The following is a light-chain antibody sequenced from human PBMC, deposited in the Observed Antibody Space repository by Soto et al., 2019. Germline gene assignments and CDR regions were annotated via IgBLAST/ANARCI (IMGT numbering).Light chain of an antibody. Sequence: DIQMTQSPSTLSGSVGDRVTITCRASQTISSWLAWYQQKPGKAPKLLIYKASTLKSGVPSRFSGSGSGTEFTLTISSLQPDDFAPYSCQHYNSYSEAFAQGTKLELK. V-gene: IGKV1-5*03. CDR3: QHYNSYSEA. CDR1: QTISSW. CDR2: KAS. J-gene: IGKJ1*01.